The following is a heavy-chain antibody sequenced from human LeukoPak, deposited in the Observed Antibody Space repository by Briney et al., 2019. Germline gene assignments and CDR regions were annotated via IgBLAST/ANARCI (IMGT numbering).Heavy chain of an antibody. CDR2: ISSSSSYI. D-gene: IGHD3-10*01. Sequence: GGSLRLSCAASGFTFSSYSMNWVRQAPGKGLEWVSSISSSSSYIYYADSVKGRFTISRDNAKNSLYLQMNSLRPEDTAVYYCARDYYGSGSYYNLRDWGQGTLVTVSS. J-gene: IGHJ4*02. V-gene: IGHV3-21*01. CDR3: ARDYYGSGSYYNLRD. CDR1: GFTFSSYS.